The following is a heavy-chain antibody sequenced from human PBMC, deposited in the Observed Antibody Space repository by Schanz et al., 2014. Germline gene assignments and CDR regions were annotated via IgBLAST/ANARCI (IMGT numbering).Heavy chain of an antibody. V-gene: IGHV3-7*01. J-gene: IGHJ4*02. CDR2: INQDGSDK. CDR3: ARCEDN. Sequence: EVQLVESGGGLVQPGGSLRLSCAASGFTFSSYWMHWVRQAPGKGLVWVANINQDGSDKSYVDSVKGRFTIFRDNAKDSLYLQMNSLRAEDTAVYYCARCEDNWGQGTLVTVSS. CDR1: GFTFSSYW.